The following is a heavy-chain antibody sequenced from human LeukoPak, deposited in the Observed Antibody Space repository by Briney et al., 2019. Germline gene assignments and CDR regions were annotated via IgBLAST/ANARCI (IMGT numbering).Heavy chain of an antibody. Sequence: PETLSLTCTVSGGSISSYYWSWIRQPPGKGLEWIGYISYSGSTNYNPSLKSRVTISVDTSKNQFSLKLTSVTAADTAVYFCARALSYSGRSDIWGQGTVVTVSS. CDR1: GGSISSYY. CDR3: ARALSYSGRSDI. J-gene: IGHJ3*02. D-gene: IGHD1-26*01. CDR2: ISYSGST. V-gene: IGHV4-59*01.